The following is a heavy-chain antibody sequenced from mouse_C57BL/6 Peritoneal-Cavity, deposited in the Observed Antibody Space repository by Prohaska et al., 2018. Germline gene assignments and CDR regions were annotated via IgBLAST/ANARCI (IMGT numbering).Heavy chain of an antibody. CDR3: TREGLTPFDY. CDR1: GYTFTSYC. J-gene: IGHJ2*01. Sequence: EVQLQQSGTVLARPGASVKMSCKTYGYTFTSYCIHWVKQRPGQGVEWIGCIYPGNSNTKYNKKFKGKAKLTAVTSSSTAYMELSSLTNEDSAVYYCTREGLTPFDYWGQGTTLTVSS. D-gene: IGHD3-3*01. V-gene: IGHV1-5*01. CDR2: IYPGNSNT.